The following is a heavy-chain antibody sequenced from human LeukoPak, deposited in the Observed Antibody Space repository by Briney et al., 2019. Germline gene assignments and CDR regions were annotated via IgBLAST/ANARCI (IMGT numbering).Heavy chain of an antibody. J-gene: IGHJ4*02. V-gene: IGHV1-18*01. CDR3: ARYNSLLRGVTTSDY. Sequence: ASVKVSCKASGYSFPNYGISWVRQVPGQRLEWMGRISAHNGDVHYAPKFQGRVTMTTDTSTTTAYMELRSLRFDDTAVYYCARYNSLLRGVTTSDYWGQGTLVTVSS. D-gene: IGHD3-10*01. CDR1: GYSFPNYG. CDR2: ISAHNGDV.